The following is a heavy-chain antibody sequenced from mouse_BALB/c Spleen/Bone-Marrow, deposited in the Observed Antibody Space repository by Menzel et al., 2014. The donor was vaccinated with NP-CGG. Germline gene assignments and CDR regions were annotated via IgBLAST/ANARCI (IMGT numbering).Heavy chain of an antibody. V-gene: IGHV5-17*02. D-gene: IGHD2-4*01. CDR3: ARKGALITHYDAMDY. J-gene: IGHJ4*01. CDR1: GFTFSSFG. CDR2: ISSGSSTI. Sequence: EVNVVESGGGLVQPGGSRKLSCAASGFTFSSFGMHWVRQAPEKGLEWVAYISSGSSTIYYADTVKGRFTISRDNPKNTLFLQMTSLRSEDTAMYYCARKGALITHYDAMDYWGQGTSVTVSS.